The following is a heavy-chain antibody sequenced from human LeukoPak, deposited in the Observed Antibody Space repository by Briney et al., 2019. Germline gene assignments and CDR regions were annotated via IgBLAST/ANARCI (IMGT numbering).Heavy chain of an antibody. J-gene: IGHJ5*02. Sequence: ASVKVSCKASGYTFTSYYMHWVRQAPGQGLEWMGIINPSGGSTSYAQKLQGRVTMTRDMSTSTVYMELSSLRSEDTAVYYCARARLRGGVDPWGQGTLVTVSS. CDR1: GYTFTSYY. V-gene: IGHV1-46*01. D-gene: IGHD2-21*01. CDR2: INPSGGST. CDR3: ARARLRGGVDP.